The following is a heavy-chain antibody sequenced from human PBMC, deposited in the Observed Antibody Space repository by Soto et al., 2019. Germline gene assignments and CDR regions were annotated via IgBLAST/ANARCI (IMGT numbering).Heavy chain of an antibody. D-gene: IGHD6-13*01. CDR2: IYYSGST. J-gene: IGHJ4*02. CDR3: ARRAAAAGNCFDY. V-gene: IGHV4-59*08. Sequence: ASETLSLTCTVSGGSISSYYWSWIRQPPGKGLEWIGYIYYSGSTNYNPSLKSRVTISVDTSKNQFSLKLSSVTAADTAVYYCARRAAAAGNCFDYWGQGTLVPVSS. CDR1: GGSISSYY.